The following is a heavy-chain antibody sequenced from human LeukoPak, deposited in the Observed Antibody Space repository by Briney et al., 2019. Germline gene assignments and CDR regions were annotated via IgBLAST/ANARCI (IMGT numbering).Heavy chain of an antibody. J-gene: IGHJ4*02. CDR1: GFTFSSYS. CDR3: VTGGPKSFDY. V-gene: IGHV3-48*04. CDR2: ISSSSSTI. D-gene: IGHD3-10*01. Sequence: GGSLRLSCAASGFTFSSYSMNWVRQAPGKGLEWVSYISSSSSTIYYADSVKGRFTISRGNAKNSLYLQMNSLRAEDTAVYYCVTGGPKSFDYWGQGTLVTVSS.